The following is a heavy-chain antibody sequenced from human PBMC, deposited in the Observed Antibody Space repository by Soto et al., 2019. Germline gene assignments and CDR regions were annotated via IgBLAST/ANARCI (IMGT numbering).Heavy chain of an antibody. D-gene: IGHD2-2*02. CDR2: ISGSGGST. J-gene: IGHJ4*02. V-gene: IGHV3-23*01. CDR1: GFTFSSYA. Sequence: PGGSLRLSCAASGFTFSSYAMSWVRQAPGKGLEWVSAISGSGGSTYYADSVKGRFTISRDNSKNTLYLQMNSLRAEDTAVYYCAKDTGLREVPAAIAGYWGQGTLVTVSS. CDR3: AKDTGLREVPAAIAGY.